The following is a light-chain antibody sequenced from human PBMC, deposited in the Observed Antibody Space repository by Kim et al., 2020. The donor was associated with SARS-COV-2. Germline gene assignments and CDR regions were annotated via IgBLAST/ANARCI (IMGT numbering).Light chain of an antibody. Sequence: AYLGDRVTITCQATQVIRKFLNWYQQRPGKAPQLLIYDVSNLQTGVPSRFSGSGYGTEFTLTISSLQPEDFATYYCQQNDAFPITFGQGTRLEIK. CDR1: QVIRKF. CDR2: DVS. CDR3: QQNDAFPIT. V-gene: IGKV1-33*01. J-gene: IGKJ5*01.